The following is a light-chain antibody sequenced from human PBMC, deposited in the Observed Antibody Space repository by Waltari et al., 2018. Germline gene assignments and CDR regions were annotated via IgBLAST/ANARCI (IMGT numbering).Light chain of an antibody. CDR3: SSFTSSSVYV. Sequence: QSALTQPASVSGSPGQSITIPCTGTSSDVGGFNYVPWYQQYPGKAPKLMIFEVSNRPSGVSNRFSGSKSGNTASLTISGLQAEDEADYYCSSFTSSSVYVFGTGTKVTVL. CDR1: SSDVGGFNY. CDR2: EVS. J-gene: IGLJ1*01. V-gene: IGLV2-14*01.